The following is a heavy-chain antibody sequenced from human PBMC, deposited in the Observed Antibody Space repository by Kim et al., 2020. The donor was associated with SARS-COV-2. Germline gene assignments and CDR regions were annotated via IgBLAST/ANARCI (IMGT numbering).Heavy chain of an antibody. CDR1: GFTFTDSW. V-gene: IGHV3-74*01. CDR2: ISSDGTDT. CDR3: VRERSLEWSHWLDH. Sequence: GGSLRLSCAASGFTFTDSWMHWVRQPPGKGLVWVSLISSDGTDTNYADSVKGRFTISRDNAKNTLYLQMNSLTAEDTAVYYCVRERSLEWSHWLDHWGQG. J-gene: IGHJ5*02. D-gene: IGHD3-3*01.